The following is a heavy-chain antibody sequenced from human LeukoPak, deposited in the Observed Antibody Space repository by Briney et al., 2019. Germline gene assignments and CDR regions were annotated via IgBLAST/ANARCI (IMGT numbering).Heavy chain of an antibody. J-gene: IGHJ4*02. CDR1: GGTFSSYA. CDR3: ARGTAVAPWDY. Sequence: SVKVSCKASGGTFSSYAISWVRQAPGQGLEWMGGIIPIFGTANYAQKFQGRVTITADESTSTAYMELSSLRSDDTAVCYCARGTAVAPWDYWGQGTLITVTS. CDR2: IIPIFGTA. V-gene: IGHV1-69*01. D-gene: IGHD6-19*01.